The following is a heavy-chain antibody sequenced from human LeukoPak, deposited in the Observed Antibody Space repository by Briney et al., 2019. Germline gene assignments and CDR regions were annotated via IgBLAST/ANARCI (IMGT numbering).Heavy chain of an antibody. D-gene: IGHD3-22*01. V-gene: IGHV3-30*18. CDR2: ILSDGSNK. CDR1: GFTFSSYG. CDR3: AKDYYDSTGYYYFDS. J-gene: IGHJ4*02. Sequence: PGRSLRLSCAASGFTFSSYGMHWVRQAPGKGLEWVAVILSDGSNKYYADSVKGRFTISRDNSKNTLYLQMNSLRAEDTAVYYCAKDYYDSTGYYYFDSWGQGTLVTDSS.